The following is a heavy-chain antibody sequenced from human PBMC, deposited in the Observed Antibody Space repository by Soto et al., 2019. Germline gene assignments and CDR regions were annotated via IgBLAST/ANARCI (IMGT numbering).Heavy chain of an antibody. CDR3: ATEPYYYDRSGYDT. CDR2: IKSNIDGGTT. V-gene: IGHV3-15*07. J-gene: IGHJ4*02. D-gene: IGHD3-22*01. CDR1: GFSFSDAH. Sequence: EVQLVESGGDLVKPGGSVRLSCAASGFSFSDAHMNWVRQAPGKGLEWVGRIKSNIDGGTTDYAAPVKGRFTISRDDSKNTLYLQMNSLKTEDTGIYYCATEPYYYDRSGYDTWGQGTLVTVSS.